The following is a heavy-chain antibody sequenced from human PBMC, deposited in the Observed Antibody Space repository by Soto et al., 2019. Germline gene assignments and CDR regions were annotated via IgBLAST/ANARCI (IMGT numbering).Heavy chain of an antibody. V-gene: IGHV4-31*03. J-gene: IGHJ4*02. CDR1: GGSMGSGTYC. CDR2: IYYSGYT. D-gene: IGHD3-10*01. CDR3: ATDRSDASGTFDY. Sequence: QVQLQESGPGLVKPSQTLSLTCSVSGGSMGSGTYCWNWIRQHPGKGLEWIGYIYYSGYTYYNPSLKSRVTMSVDTSKTHFSLNLNSATAPDTAVYYGATDRSDASGTFDYWGQGTLVPVSS.